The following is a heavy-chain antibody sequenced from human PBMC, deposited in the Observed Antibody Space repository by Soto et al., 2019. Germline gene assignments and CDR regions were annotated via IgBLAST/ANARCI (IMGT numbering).Heavy chain of an antibody. D-gene: IGHD3-3*01. CDR2: IKQDGSEE. J-gene: IGHJ6*02. CDR3: VRPYFDSWSFDFYGMDV. Sequence: DVQLAESGGGLVQPGGSLRLSCVASGQTFNRYWMSWVRQAPGKGLEWVANIKQDGSEEYYVDSVKGLFTISRDNAKSSLYLQMNSLIAEDTAMYYCVRPYFDSWSFDFYGMDVWGQGTTVIVSS. CDR1: GQTFNRYW. V-gene: IGHV3-7*03.